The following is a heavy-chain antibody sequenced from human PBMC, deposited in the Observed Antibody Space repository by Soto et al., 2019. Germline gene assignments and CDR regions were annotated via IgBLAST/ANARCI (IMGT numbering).Heavy chain of an antibody. V-gene: IGHV1-69*11. J-gene: IGHJ5*02. D-gene: IGHD3-16*01. CDR3: AKGGDPDLDWFDP. CDR1: GGTFSSSV. Sequence: QVQLVQSGAEVKKVGSSVKVSCKASGGTFSSSVISWVRQAPGEGVEWIGGIIPILGTPNYAQDFQGRVTIAADESTSIVYLELNSLRADDTAVYYCAKGGDPDLDWFDPWGQGTLVTVSS. CDR2: IIPILGTP.